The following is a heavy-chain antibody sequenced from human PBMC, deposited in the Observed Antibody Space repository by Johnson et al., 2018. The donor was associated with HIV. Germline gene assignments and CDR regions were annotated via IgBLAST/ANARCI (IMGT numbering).Heavy chain of an antibody. CDR1: GFTFDDYG. D-gene: IGHD3-10*01. CDR3: ARASYYYGSADI. J-gene: IGHJ3*02. Sequence: VQLVESGGGVVQPGGSLRLSCAASGFTFDDYGMSWVRQATGKGLEWVSGINWNGGSTGYADSVKGRFTISRDNAKNTLYLQMGSLRAEDTAVYYCARASYYYGSADIWGQGTMVTVSS. CDR2: INWNGGST. V-gene: IGHV3-20*04.